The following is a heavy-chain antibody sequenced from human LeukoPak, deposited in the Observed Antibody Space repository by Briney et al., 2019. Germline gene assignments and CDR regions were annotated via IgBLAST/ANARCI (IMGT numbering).Heavy chain of an antibody. Sequence: SQTLSLTCTVSGGSISSGSYYWSWIRQPAGKGLEWIGRIYTSGGTNYNPSLKSRVTISVDTSKKQFSLKLSSVTAADTAVYYCARDLQCWNDYYYYYYMDVWGKGTTVTVSS. J-gene: IGHJ6*03. CDR1: GGSISSGSYY. V-gene: IGHV4-61*02. CDR2: IYTSGGT. D-gene: IGHD1-1*01. CDR3: ARDLQCWNDYYYYYYMDV.